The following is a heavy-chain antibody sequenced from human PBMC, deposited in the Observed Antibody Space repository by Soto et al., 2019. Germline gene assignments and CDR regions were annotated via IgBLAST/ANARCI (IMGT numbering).Heavy chain of an antibody. CDR2: IIPILGIA. D-gene: IGHD2-15*01. V-gene: IGHV1-69*08. Sequence: QVQLVQSGAEVNKPGSSVKVSCKASGGTFSSYTISWVRQAPGQGLEWMGRIIPILGIANYAQKFQGRGTITADKSTSTAYMELSSLRSEDTAVYYCARDSATPFDYWGPGTLVTVSS. CDR1: GGTFSSYT. CDR3: ARDSATPFDY. J-gene: IGHJ4*02.